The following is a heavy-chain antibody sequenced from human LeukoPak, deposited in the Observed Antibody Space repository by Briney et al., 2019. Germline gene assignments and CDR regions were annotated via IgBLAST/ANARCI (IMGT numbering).Heavy chain of an antibody. J-gene: IGHJ4*02. D-gene: IGHD3-22*01. CDR3: VRPYYDDSSAYWPEY. CDR1: GFTFTNYA. V-gene: IGHV3-23*01. Sequence: GGSLRLSCAASGFTFTNYAMSWVRQAPGKGLEWVSAISGSGGSTYYADSVKGRFTISRDNAKNSLYLQMNSLRAEDTAVYYCVRPYYDDSSAYWPEYWGQGTLVTVSS. CDR2: ISGSGGST.